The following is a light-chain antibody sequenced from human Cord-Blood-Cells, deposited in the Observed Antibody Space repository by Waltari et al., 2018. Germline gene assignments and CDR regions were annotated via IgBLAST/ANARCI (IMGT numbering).Light chain of an antibody. Sequence: SYELTQPPSVSVPPGQTASLPCSGVKLGDNYACWYQQKPGQSPVLVIYQDSKRPSGIPERFSGSNAGNTATLTISGTQAMDEADYYCQAWDSSTVVFGGGTKLTVL. CDR1: KLGDNY. V-gene: IGLV3-1*01. CDR2: QDS. CDR3: QAWDSSTVV. J-gene: IGLJ2*01.